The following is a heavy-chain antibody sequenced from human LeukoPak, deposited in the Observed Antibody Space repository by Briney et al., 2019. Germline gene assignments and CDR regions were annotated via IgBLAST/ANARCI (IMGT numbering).Heavy chain of an antibody. V-gene: IGHV3-30*02. J-gene: IGHJ4*02. CDR3: AKDRPLYGSGSYYHY. D-gene: IGHD3-10*01. CDR2: IRYDGSNK. Sequence: GGSLRLSCAASGFTFSSYVMHWVRQASGKGLEWVAFIRYDGSNKYYADSVKGRFTISRDNSKNTLYLQMNSLRAEDTAVYYCAKDRPLYGSGSYYHYWGQGTLVAVSS. CDR1: GFTFSSYV.